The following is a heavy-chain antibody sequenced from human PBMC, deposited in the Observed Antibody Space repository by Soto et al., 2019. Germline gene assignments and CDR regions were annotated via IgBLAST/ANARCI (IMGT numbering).Heavy chain of an antibody. J-gene: IGHJ5*02. CDR2: IWYDGSNK. CDR1: GFTFSSYG. CDR3: ARSPTRIAVAGTWFDP. V-gene: IGHV3-33*01. Sequence: XESLRLSCAASGFTFSSYGMHWVRQAAGKGLEWVAVIWYDGSNKYYADSVKGRFTISRDNSKNTLYLQMKSLRAEDTAVYYCARSPTRIAVAGTWFDPWGQGTLVTVSS. D-gene: IGHD6-19*01.